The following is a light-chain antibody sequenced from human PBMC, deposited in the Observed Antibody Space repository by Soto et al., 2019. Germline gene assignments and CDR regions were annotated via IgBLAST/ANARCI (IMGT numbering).Light chain of an antibody. CDR2: GAS. CDR1: QSISGSY. V-gene: IGKV3-15*01. Sequence: EIVLTQSPGTLSFSPGGRVTLSCRASQSISGSYLAWYQQKRGQAPRLLIYGASTRATGIPARFSGSGSGTEFTLTISSLQSEDFAVYYCQQYSIWRTFGQGTKVDIK. J-gene: IGKJ1*01. CDR3: QQYSIWRT.